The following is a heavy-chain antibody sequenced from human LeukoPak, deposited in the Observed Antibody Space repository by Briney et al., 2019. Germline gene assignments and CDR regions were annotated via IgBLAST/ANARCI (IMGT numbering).Heavy chain of an antibody. CDR2: IWYDGSRK. Sequence: GGSLRLSCTASGFTLSTYAMHWVRQAPGKGLEWLALIWYDGSRKYYADSVKGRFTISRDNSKDTLYLQMNDLRADDTALYYCARALGASSPTNWFDPWGQGTLVTVSS. CDR3: ARALGASSPTNWFDP. J-gene: IGHJ5*02. V-gene: IGHV3-33*01. D-gene: IGHD4/OR15-4a*01. CDR1: GFTLSTYA.